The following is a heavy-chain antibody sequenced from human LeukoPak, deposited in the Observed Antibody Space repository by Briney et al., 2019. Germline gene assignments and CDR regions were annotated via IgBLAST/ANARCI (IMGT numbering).Heavy chain of an antibody. Sequence: GGSLRLSCAASGFTFSNYWMTWVRQAPEKGLEWVANIKQDGSEKYYVDSVKGRFTISRDNAKNSLFLQMNSLRAEDTAVYYCARDVSDENGSSSRIHLDSWGQGTLVSVSS. D-gene: IGHD6-6*01. CDR1: GFTFSNYW. V-gene: IGHV3-7*01. CDR3: ARDVSDENGSSSRIHLDS. CDR2: IKQDGSEK. J-gene: IGHJ4*02.